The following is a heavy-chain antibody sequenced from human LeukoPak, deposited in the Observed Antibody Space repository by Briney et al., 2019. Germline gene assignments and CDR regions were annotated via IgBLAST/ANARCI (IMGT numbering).Heavy chain of an antibody. J-gene: IGHJ5*02. D-gene: IGHD3-10*01. CDR1: GYTFTGYY. V-gene: IGHV1-2*02. CDR3: ARESRYGSGSYWFDP. Sequence: ASVKLSCKASGYTFTGYYMHWVRQAPGQGLEWMGWINPNSGGTNYAQKFQGRVTITRDTSISTAYMELSRLRSDDTAVYYCARESRYGSGSYWFDPWGQGTLVTVSS. CDR2: INPNSGGT.